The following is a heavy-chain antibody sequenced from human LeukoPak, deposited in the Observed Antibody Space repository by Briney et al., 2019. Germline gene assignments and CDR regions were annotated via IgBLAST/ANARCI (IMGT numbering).Heavy chain of an antibody. CDR1: GGSISSYY. J-gene: IGHJ4*02. V-gene: IGHV4-59*12. CDR2: IYYSGST. Sequence: SETLSLTCTVSGGSISSYYWSWIRQPPGKGLEWIGYIYYSGSTNYNPSLKSRVTISVDTSKNQFSLKLSSVTAADTAVYYCARIARVRTVWGSYRPYYFDYWGQGTLVTVSS. CDR3: ARIARVRTVWGSYRPYYFDY. D-gene: IGHD3-16*02.